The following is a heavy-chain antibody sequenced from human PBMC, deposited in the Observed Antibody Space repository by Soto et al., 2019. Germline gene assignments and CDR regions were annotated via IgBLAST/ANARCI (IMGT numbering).Heavy chain of an antibody. CDR3: ARRRFGELADFDY. D-gene: IGHD3-10*01. V-gene: IGHV4-59*08. J-gene: IGHJ4*02. CDR2: IYYSGNS. Sequence: SETLSPTCTVSGASISNYYWNWIRQSPRMGLEWVGYIYYSGNSKYTPSLKSRVTISVDTSKNQFSLKLTSVTAADTAVYYCARRRFGELADFDYWGQGTLVTVSS. CDR1: GASISNYY.